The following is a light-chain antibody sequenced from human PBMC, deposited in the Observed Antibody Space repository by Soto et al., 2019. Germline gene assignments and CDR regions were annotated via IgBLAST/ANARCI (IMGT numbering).Light chain of an antibody. CDR3: QQRYNWPLT. CDR2: DTF. CDR1: QSVGGN. J-gene: IGKJ4*01. V-gene: IGKV3-11*01. Sequence: EVVLTQSPATLSLTPGERATLSCRASQSVGGNLVWYQQKPGQAPRLLIYDTFNRATGIPARFSGSGSRTDFTLTISSLEPEDSAVYYCQQRYNWPLTFGRGTKVEIK.